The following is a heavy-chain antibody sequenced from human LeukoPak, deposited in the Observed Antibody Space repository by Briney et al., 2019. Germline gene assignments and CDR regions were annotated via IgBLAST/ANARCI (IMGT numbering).Heavy chain of an antibody. Sequence: GGSLRLSCAASGFTFSSYGMQWVRQAPGKGLEWVAFIRYDGSNKYYADSVKGRFTISRDNSKNTLYLQMNSLRAEDTAVYYCAKESRAYCGGDCYSEYFQHWGQGTLVTVSS. J-gene: IGHJ1*01. V-gene: IGHV3-30*02. CDR2: IRYDGSNK. CDR3: AKESRAYCGGDCYSEYFQH. D-gene: IGHD2-21*01. CDR1: GFTFSSYG.